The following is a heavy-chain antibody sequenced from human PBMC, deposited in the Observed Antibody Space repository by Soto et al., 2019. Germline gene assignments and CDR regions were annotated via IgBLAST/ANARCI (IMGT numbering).Heavy chain of an antibody. CDR1: GGSISSSSYY. D-gene: IGHD2-15*01. CDR2: IYYSGST. Sequence: SETLSLTCTVSGGSISSSSYYWGWIRQPPGKGLEWIGSIYYSGSTYYNPSLKSRVTISVDTSKNQFSLKLSSVTAADTAVYYCARLADIVVVVAATRYFDYWGQGTLVTVSS. J-gene: IGHJ4*02. V-gene: IGHV4-39*01. CDR3: ARLADIVVVVAATRYFDY.